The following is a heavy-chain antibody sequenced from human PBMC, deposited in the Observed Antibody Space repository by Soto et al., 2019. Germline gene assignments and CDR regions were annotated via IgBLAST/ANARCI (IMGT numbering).Heavy chain of an antibody. Sequence: GGSLRLSCAASGFTFSSYAISWVRQAPWKGLEWVSAISGSGVSTYYADSVKGRFTISRDNSKNTLYLQMNSLRAEDTAVYYCAKDRPLWSHSWFDPWGQGTLVPVSS. CDR1: GFTFSSYA. J-gene: IGHJ5*02. V-gene: IGHV3-23*01. CDR2: ISGSGVST. D-gene: IGHD3-16*01. CDR3: AKDRPLWSHSWFDP.